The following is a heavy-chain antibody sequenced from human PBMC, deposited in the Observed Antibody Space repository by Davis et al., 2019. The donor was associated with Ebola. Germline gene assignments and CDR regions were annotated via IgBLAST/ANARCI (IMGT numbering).Heavy chain of an antibody. CDR2: IYYTGNA. CDR1: GVSISRHY. D-gene: IGHD2-2*01. CDR3: ASPHQIRGKDCFDS. Sequence: PSETLSLTCTVSGVSISRHYWSWIRQPPGKRLEWIGSIYYTGNAYYNSSLASRATKSVDTSRKQISLKLTSLTAADAAVYYCASPHQIRGKDCFDSWGQGTLVTVSS. J-gene: IGHJ4*02. V-gene: IGHV4-59*11.